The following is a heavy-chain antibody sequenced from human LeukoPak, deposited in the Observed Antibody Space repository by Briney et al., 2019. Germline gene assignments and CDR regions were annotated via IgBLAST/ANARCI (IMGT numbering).Heavy chain of an antibody. D-gene: IGHD3-22*01. J-gene: IGHJ5*02. CDR1: GFTFSSYS. V-gene: IGHV3-21*01. Sequence: GGSLRLSCAASGFTFSSYSMNWVRQAPGKGLEWVSSISSSSSYIYYADSVKGRFTISRDNAKNSLYLQMNSLRAEDMAVYYCARDVSGYYYDSSGYYPYYNWFDPWGQGTLVTVSS. CDR3: ARDVSGYYYDSSGYYPYYNWFDP. CDR2: ISSSSSYI.